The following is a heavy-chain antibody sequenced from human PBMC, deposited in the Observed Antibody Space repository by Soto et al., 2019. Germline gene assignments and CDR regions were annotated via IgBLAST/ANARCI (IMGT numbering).Heavy chain of an antibody. Sequence: PSETLSLTCTVSGDSISGSNTRYYWSWIRQTPAKGLEWIGSVYHGGNTYYNPSLESRVTISVDTSKNQLSLRLTSVTAADTALFYCGRLGYYYDRSGPYYFYSWGQGTPVTASS. D-gene: IGHD3-22*01. V-gene: IGHV4-39*01. CDR1: GDSISGSNTRYY. CDR2: VYHGGNT. CDR3: GRLGYYYDRSGPYYFYS. J-gene: IGHJ4*02.